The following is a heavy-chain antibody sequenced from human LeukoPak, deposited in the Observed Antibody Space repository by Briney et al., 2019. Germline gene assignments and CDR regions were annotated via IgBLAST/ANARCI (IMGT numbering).Heavy chain of an antibody. D-gene: IGHD3-10*01. J-gene: IGHJ6*03. CDR3: ARSIYYGSGSYGGYYYYMDV. Sequence: ASVKVSCKASGYTFTRYGISWVRQAPGQGLEWMGWISAYNGNTNYAQKLQGRVTMTTDKSTSTAYMELSSLRSEDTAVYYCARSIYYGSGSYGGYYYYMDVWGKGTKVTVSS. CDR2: ISAYNGNT. V-gene: IGHV1-18*01. CDR1: GYTFTRYG.